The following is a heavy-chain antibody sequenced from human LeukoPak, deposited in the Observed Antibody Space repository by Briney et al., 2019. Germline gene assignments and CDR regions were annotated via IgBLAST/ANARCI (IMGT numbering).Heavy chain of an antibody. CDR3: ARDHCSSTSCYAGRSWFDP. CDR1: GYTFTSYD. J-gene: IGHJ5*02. Sequence: ASVKVSCKASGYTFTSYDINWMRQATGQGLEWVGWMNPNSGNTGYAQKFQGRVTITADKSTSTAYMELSSLRSEDTAVYYCARDHCSSTSCYAGRSWFDPWGQGTLVTVSS. D-gene: IGHD2-2*01. CDR2: MNPNSGNT. V-gene: IGHV1-8*03.